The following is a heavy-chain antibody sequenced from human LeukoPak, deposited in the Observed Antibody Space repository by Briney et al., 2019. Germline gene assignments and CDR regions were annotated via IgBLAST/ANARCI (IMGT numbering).Heavy chain of an antibody. D-gene: IGHD5-12*01. CDR1: GFTFSSYG. Sequence: GGSLRLSCAASGFTFSSYGMSWVRQAPGKGLEWVSAISGSGGSTYYADSVKGRFTISRDNSKNTLYLQMNSLKASDTAMYYCARYRARAHSGPDSWGVDYLGHGSLVTVAS. J-gene: IGHJ4*01. V-gene: IGHV3-23*01. CDR2: ISGSGGST. CDR3: ARYRARAHSGPDSWGVDY.